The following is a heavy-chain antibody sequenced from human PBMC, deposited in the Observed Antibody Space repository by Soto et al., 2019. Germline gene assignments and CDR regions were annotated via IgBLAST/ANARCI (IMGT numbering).Heavy chain of an antibody. D-gene: IGHD4-17*01. CDR2: ISGSGGST. J-gene: IGHJ6*02. CDR1: GFTFSSYA. CDR3: AKVPKMTTVVTSSMDV. V-gene: IGHV3-23*01. Sequence: EVQLLESGGGLVQPGGSLRLSCAASGFTFSSYAMSWVRQAPGKGLEWVSAISGSGGSTYYADSVKGRFTISRDNSKNTLYLQMNSLRADDTAVYYCAKVPKMTTVVTSSMDVWGQGTTVTVSS.